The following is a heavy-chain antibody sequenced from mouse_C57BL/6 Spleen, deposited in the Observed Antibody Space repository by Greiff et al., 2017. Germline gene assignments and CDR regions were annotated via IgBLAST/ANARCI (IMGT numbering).Heavy chain of an antibody. CDR1: GYTFTSYW. V-gene: IGHV1-69*01. CDR2: IDPSDSYT. Sequence: VQLQQPGAELVMPGASVKLSCKASGYTFTSYWMHWVKQRPGQGLEWIGEIDPSDSYTNYNQKFKGKSTLTVDKSSSTAYMQLSSLTSDDSAVXYCANDGLDYWGQGTTLTVSS. D-gene: IGHD2-3*01. CDR3: ANDGLDY. J-gene: IGHJ2*01.